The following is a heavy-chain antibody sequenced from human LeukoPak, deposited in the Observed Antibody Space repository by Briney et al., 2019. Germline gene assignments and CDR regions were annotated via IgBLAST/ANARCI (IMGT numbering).Heavy chain of an antibody. Sequence: GGSLRLSCAASGFTFSSYAMHWVRQAPGKGLERVAVISYDGSNKYYADSVKGRFTISRDNSKNTLYLQMNSLRAEDTAVYYCAREIAATPDYYYGMDVWGQGTTVTVSS. J-gene: IGHJ6*02. V-gene: IGHV3-30-3*01. D-gene: IGHD2-15*01. CDR2: ISYDGSNK. CDR3: AREIAATPDYYYGMDV. CDR1: GFTFSSYA.